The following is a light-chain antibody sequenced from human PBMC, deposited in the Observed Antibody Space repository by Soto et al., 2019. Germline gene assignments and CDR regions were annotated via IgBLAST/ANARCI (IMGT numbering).Light chain of an antibody. V-gene: IGKV1-33*01. CDR2: DAS. CDR1: QDISKY. J-gene: IGKJ2*01. CDR3: QQYDNFPYT. Sequence: DIQLTQSPSSLAQSVGDRVTITWQANQDISKYLSWIQQRPGKAPKLLIYDASNLETGVPSRFSGRGSGKDFTFAINSLQPEDIATYFCQQYDNFPYTCGQGTKLEI.